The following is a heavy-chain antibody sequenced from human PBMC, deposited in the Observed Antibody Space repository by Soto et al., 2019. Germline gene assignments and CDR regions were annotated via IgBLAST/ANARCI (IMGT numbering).Heavy chain of an antibody. V-gene: IGHV1-8*01. D-gene: IGHD3-3*01. CDR1: GYTFTSYD. CDR3: TRGDLYSRSGSHTPYFDY. CDR2: MNPNSGNT. J-gene: IGHJ4*02. Sequence: ASVKVSCKASGYTFTSYDINWVRQATGQGLEWMGWMNPNSGNTGYAQKFQGRVTMSRNTLYVQMNSLIIDDTAVYYFTRGDLYSRSGSHTPYFDYWGQGTLVTVSS.